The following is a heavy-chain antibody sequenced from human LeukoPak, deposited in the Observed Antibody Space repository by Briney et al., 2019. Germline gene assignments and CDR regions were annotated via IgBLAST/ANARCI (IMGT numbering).Heavy chain of an antibody. CDR1: GFTVSSNY. J-gene: IGHJ4*02. CDR2: IYSGGST. D-gene: IGHD4-17*01. Sequence: GGSLRLSCAASGFTVSSNYMSWVRQAPGKGLEWVSVIYSGGSTYYADSVKGRFTISRDNSKNTLYLQMNSLRAEDTAVYYCARGSLGYGVHHLDYWGQGTLVTVSS. V-gene: IGHV3-53*01. CDR3: ARGSLGYGVHHLDY.